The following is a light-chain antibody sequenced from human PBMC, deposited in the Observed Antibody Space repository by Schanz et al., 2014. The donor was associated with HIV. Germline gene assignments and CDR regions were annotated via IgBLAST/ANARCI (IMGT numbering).Light chain of an antibody. CDR2: EVS. V-gene: IGLV2-14*02. CDR1: SNDVGTYNL. J-gene: IGLJ3*02. CDR3: STYTTSKTWV. Sequence: QSALTQPASVSGSPGQSITISCTGTSNDVGTYNLVSWYQQHPGKAPQLMIYEVSKRPSGVSDRFSGSKTGETASLTISGLQSEDEAEYYCSTYTTSKTWVFGGGTKLTVL.